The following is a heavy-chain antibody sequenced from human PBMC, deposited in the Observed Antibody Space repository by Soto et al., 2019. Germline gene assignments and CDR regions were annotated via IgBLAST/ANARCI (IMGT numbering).Heavy chain of an antibody. CDR1: GFTFRSFA. J-gene: IGHJ4*02. D-gene: IGHD4-17*01. V-gene: IGHV3-23*01. CDR2: IGGYGDST. CDR3: ATSKKTIDYGDYGLGY. Sequence: EVQLLESGGGLVQPGGSLRLSCAASGFTFRSFAMIWVRQAPGKGLEWVSAIGGYGDSTYYAHSVKGRFTVSRDNSKNTLYLQMKSLRAEDTAVYFCATSKKTIDYGDYGLGYWGQGTLVTVSS.